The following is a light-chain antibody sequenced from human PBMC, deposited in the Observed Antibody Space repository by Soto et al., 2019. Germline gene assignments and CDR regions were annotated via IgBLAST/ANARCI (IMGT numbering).Light chain of an antibody. CDR1: QSSSSY. CDR2: AAS. CDR3: QQYYSYPRT. V-gene: IGKV1-39*01. Sequence: DIQINQSPSSLSASVGDRVTITCRASQSSSSYLNWYQQKPGKAPKLLIYAASSLQSGVPSRFSGSGSGTDFTLTISCLQSEDFATYYCQQYYSYPRTFGQGTKVDIK. J-gene: IGKJ1*01.